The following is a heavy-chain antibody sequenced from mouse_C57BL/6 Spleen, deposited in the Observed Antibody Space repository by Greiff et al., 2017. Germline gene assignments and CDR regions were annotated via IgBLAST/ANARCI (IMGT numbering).Heavy chain of an antibody. CDR3: ARHGSSPYYYAMDY. D-gene: IGHD1-1*01. CDR2: IDPSDSYT. J-gene: IGHJ4*01. V-gene: IGHV1-69*01. Sequence: VQLQQPGAELVMPGASVKLSCKASGYTFTSYWMHWVKQRPGQGLEWIGEIDPSDSYTNYNQKFKGKSTLTVDKSSSTAYMQLSSLTSEDSAVYYCARHGSSPYYYAMDYWGQGTSVTVSS. CDR1: GYTFTSYW.